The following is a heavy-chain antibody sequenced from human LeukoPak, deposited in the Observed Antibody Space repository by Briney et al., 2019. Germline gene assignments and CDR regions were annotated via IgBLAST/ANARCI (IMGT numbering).Heavy chain of an antibody. D-gene: IGHD3-22*01. CDR3: ARDRGDYYDSSGYYYGMDV. CDR1: GYTFTSYD. CDR2: NNPNSGGT. V-gene: IGHV1-2*04. J-gene: IGHJ6*02. Sequence: GASVKVSCKASGYTFTSYDINWVRQAPGQGLEWMGWNNPNSGGTNYAQKFQGWVTMTRDTSISTAYMELSRLRSDDTAVYYCARDRGDYYDSSGYYYGMDVWGQGTTVTVSS.